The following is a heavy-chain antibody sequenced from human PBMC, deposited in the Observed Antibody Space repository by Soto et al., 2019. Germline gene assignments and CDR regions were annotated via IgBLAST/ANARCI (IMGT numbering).Heavy chain of an antibody. D-gene: IGHD2-15*01. CDR2: INPSAGSI. J-gene: IGHJ6*02. CDR1: GYTFTSYY. CDR3: AREEDVANGIDV. V-gene: IGHV1-46*04. Sequence: ASVKVSCKALGYTFTSYYIHWVRQAAGRGLEWMGIINPSAGSISYAESMQGRLTVTRDTSTSKVHMELNSLRSEDTALYYCAREEDVANGIDVWSQGTTVTVSS.